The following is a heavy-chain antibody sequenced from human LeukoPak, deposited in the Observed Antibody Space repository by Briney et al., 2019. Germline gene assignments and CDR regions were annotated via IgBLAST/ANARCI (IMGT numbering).Heavy chain of an antibody. D-gene: IGHD3-22*01. CDR3: ARDDDRAREIDY. J-gene: IGHJ4*02. Sequence: SVNVSCKASRGTFSKYAISWVRQAPGQGLEWMGRIIPILNITHYAQKFQGRVTIAADKSTSTAYRELSSLRSEDTAVYYCARDDDRAREIDYWGQGTLVTVSS. CDR2: IIPILNIT. V-gene: IGHV1-69*04. CDR1: RGTFSKYA.